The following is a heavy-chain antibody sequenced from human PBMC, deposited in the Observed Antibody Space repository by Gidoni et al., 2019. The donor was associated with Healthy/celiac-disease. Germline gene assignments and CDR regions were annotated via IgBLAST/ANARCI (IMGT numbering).Heavy chain of an antibody. CDR2: LSGSGGST. Sequence: EVQLLESGGGLVQPGGSLRISWAAAGFTFSSYAMSWVRTAPGKGLEWVSALSGSGGSTYSADSVKGRFTISRDNSKNTLYLQMNSLRAEDTAVYYCAKDPSVTMTISEYWGQGTLVTVSS. CDR3: AKDPSVTMTISEY. J-gene: IGHJ4*02. V-gene: IGHV3-23*01. D-gene: IGHD4-4*01. CDR1: GFTFSSYA.